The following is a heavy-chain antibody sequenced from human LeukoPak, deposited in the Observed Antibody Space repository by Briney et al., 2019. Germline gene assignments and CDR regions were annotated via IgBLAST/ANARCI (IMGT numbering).Heavy chain of an antibody. CDR2: ISDSGGST. CDR3: AKERIQLWPTYFDY. D-gene: IGHD1-1*01. CDR1: GFTFSNYA. V-gene: IGHV3-23*01. Sequence: GGSLRLSCAASGFTFSNYAMSWVRQAPGEGLEWVSAISDSGGSTYYTDSVKGRFTISRDNSKNTLYLQMNNLRAEDTALYYCAKERIQLWPTYFDYWGQGTLVTVSS. J-gene: IGHJ4*02.